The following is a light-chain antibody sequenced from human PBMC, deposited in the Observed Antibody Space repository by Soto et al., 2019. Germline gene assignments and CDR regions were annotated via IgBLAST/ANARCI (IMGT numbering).Light chain of an antibody. CDR3: QQYNKWPLT. V-gene: IGKV3-15*01. J-gene: IGKJ4*01. CDR2: GAS. Sequence: EVVVTQSPATLPVSPGERATLSCSANEIVSTNLAWYQQKRGQASRLLIHGASIRASGIPARFSGSRSGAEYTLTISGLQSEDFAVYYCQQYNKWPLTFGGGTKVDIK. CDR1: EIVSTN.